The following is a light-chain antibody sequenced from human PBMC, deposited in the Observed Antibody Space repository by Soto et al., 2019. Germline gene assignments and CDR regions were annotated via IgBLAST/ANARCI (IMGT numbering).Light chain of an antibody. Sequence: EIVLTQSPGTLSLSPGERATLSCRASQSGRSKYIAWYQQRPGQAPRLLLYSTSNRATGIPDRFSGNGSGTDFTLTISRLEPEDFAVYYCQHYWSSWKFGQGTKVEIK. J-gene: IGKJ1*01. CDR1: QSGRSKY. CDR3: QHYWSSWK. CDR2: STS. V-gene: IGKV3-20*01.